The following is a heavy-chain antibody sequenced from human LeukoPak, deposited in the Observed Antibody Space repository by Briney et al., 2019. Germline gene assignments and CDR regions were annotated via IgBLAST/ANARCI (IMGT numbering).Heavy chain of an antibody. D-gene: IGHD2-2*01. CDR3: ARGIVVVPAAKVGHAFDI. CDR1: GGSMSRGGYS. Sequence: SATLSLTSAVTGGSMSRGGYSWSWIRQPPGKGLEWIGYIYHSGSTYYNPSLKSRVTISVDRSKNQFSLKLSSVTAADTAVYYCARGIVVVPAAKVGHAFDIWGQGTMVTVSS. J-gene: IGHJ3*02. CDR2: IYHSGST. V-gene: IGHV4-30-2*01.